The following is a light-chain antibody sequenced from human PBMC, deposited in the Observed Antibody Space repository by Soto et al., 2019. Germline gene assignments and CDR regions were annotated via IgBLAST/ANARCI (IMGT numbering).Light chain of an antibody. CDR3: QQRGSWPLT. CDR1: QSVSSY. CDR2: DAS. V-gene: IGKV3-11*01. Sequence: DIVLTQSPATLSLSPGERVTLSCRASQSVSSYLAWYQQKPGQAPRLLIYDASNRATGIPARFSGSGSGTDFTLTISSLESVDFAVYYCQQRGSWPLTFGGGTKVEIK. J-gene: IGKJ4*01.